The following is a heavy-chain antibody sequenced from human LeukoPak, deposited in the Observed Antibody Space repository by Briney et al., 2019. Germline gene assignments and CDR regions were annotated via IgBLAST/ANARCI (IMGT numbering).Heavy chain of an antibody. Sequence: SETLSLTCAVAGGSISSNWWSWVRQPPGKGLEWIGEIDHSGSTNYNPSLKGRVTISVDTSKNQFSLKLSSVTAADTAVYYCARTGYSGNDSSLILPGYYYYYYMDVWGKGTTVTVSS. D-gene: IGHD5-12*01. CDR1: GGSISSNW. CDR3: ARTGYSGNDSSLILPGYYYYYYMDV. CDR2: IDHSGST. V-gene: IGHV4-4*02. J-gene: IGHJ6*03.